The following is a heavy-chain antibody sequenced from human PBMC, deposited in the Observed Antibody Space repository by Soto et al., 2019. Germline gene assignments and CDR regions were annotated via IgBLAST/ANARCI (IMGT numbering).Heavy chain of an antibody. CDR3: AHSGYVYVIGAFDS. V-gene: IGHV2-5*01. J-gene: IGHJ4*02. CDR1: GFSITSSGVT. D-gene: IGHD5-18*01. CDR2: IDWTADK. Sequence: QLTLTESGPTLVKPTQTLPLTCTFSGFSITSSGVTVGWFRPPPGKALEWLALIDWTADKRYSPSLQRRLTITKDTSKNQVVLTMTNMGPVDTATYFCAHSGYVYVIGAFDSWGQGTLVTVAS.